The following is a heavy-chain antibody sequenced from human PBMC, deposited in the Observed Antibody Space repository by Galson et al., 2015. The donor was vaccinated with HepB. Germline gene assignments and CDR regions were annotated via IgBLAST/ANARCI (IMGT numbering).Heavy chain of an antibody. Sequence: SLRLSCAASGFTFSSYAMHWVRQAPGKGLEYVSAISSNGGSTYYADSVKGRFTISRDNSKNTLYLQMSSLRAEDTAVYYCVKGGSGSLALLAFDIWGQGTMVTVSS. J-gene: IGHJ3*02. V-gene: IGHV3-64D*06. CDR2: ISSNGGST. CDR3: VKGGSGSLALLAFDI. CDR1: GFTFSSYA. D-gene: IGHD3-10*01.